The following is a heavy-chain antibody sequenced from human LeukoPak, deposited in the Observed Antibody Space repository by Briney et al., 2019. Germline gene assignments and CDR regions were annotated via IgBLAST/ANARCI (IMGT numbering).Heavy chain of an antibody. V-gene: IGHV3-21*05. CDR3: ARDLGQYYDTSDNWFDP. CDR2: ISSSSSYI. J-gene: IGHJ5*02. Sequence: PGGSLRLSCAASGFTFSSYEMNWVRQAPGKGLEWVSYISSSSSYIYYADSVKGRFTISRDNAKNSLYLQMNSLRAEDTAVYYCARDLGQYYDTSDNWFDPWGQGTLVTVSS. D-gene: IGHD3-22*01. CDR1: GFTFSSYE.